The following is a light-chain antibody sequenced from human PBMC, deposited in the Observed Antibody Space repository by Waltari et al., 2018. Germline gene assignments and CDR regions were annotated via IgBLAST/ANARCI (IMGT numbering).Light chain of an antibody. Sequence: RASQSISSWLAWYQQKPGKAPKLLIYKASSLESGVPSRFSGSGSGTEFTLTISSLQAEDVAVYYCQQYYATPPWTFGQGTKVEIK. CDR2: KAS. CDR1: QSISSW. J-gene: IGKJ1*01. CDR3: QQYYATPPWT. V-gene: IGKV1-5*03.